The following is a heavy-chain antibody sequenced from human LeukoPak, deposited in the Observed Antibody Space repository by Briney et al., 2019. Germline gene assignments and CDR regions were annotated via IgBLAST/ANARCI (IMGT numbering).Heavy chain of an antibody. CDR1: GFTFSGYE. D-gene: IGHD6-25*01. CDR2: ISRSGTII. Sequence: QPGGSLRLSCAASGFTFSGYEMNWVRQAPGKGLEWVSYISRSGTIISYADSVKGRFTISRDNSTNTLYLQMNSLRAGDTAIYYCAKSGNTETVDYWGQGTLVTVSS. J-gene: IGHJ4*02. V-gene: IGHV3-48*03. CDR3: AKSGNTETVDY.